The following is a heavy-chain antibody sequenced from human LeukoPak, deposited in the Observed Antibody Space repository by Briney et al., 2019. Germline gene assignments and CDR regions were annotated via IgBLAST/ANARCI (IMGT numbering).Heavy chain of an antibody. Sequence: GGSLRLSCEASGFTFSSYGMHWVRQAPGKGLEWVAFIRYDGSNKYYADSAKGRFTISRDNSKNTLYLQMNSLRAEDTAVYYCAKDFLGFLEWLPPDYWGQGTLVTVSS. CDR2: IRYDGSNK. D-gene: IGHD3-3*02. J-gene: IGHJ4*02. CDR1: GFTFSSYG. V-gene: IGHV3-30*02. CDR3: AKDFLGFLEWLPPDY.